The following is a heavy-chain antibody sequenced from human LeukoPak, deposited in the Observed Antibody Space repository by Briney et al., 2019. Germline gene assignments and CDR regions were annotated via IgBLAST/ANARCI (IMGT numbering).Heavy chain of an antibody. CDR1: GLAVSNKY. Sequence: PGGSLRLSCVTSGLAVSNKYMSWVPPAPGEGLGGVSVIYSGGTTSYADSVKGRFTISRDSSKDTLYLQMNSLRAEDTAVYYCARGAFLTGYYNLPHYYYAMDVWGQGTTVTVSS. D-gene: IGHD3-9*01. CDR3: ARGAFLTGYYNLPHYYYAMDV. J-gene: IGHJ6*02. V-gene: IGHV3-53*01. CDR2: IYSGGTT.